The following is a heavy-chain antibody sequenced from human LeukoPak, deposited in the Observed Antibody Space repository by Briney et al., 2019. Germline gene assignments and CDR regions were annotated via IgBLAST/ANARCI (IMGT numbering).Heavy chain of an antibody. CDR1: NASFGPYY. CDR2: VNYRGNG. J-gene: IGHJ4*02. V-gene: IGHV4-34*01. CDR3: ARETSLHIFDS. Sequence: SETLSLTFYVYNASFGPYYCSWLRQSPGKVLEYIGEVNYRGNGNYNPSLNSRASISINTSKKQFSLRLTSVTAADTAMYYCARETSLHIFDSWGQGTLVTVSS. D-gene: IGHD2-21*01.